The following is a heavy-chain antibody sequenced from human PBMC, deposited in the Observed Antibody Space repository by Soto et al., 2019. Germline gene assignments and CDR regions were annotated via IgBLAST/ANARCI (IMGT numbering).Heavy chain of an antibody. J-gene: IGHJ6*03. Sequence: QVQLVQSGAEGKKPGSSVKVSCKASGGTFSSYTISWVRQAPGQGLEWMGRIIPILGIANYAQKFQGRVTITADKSTSTAYMELSSLRSEDTAVYYCARDVAYGGDQHYYYYMDVWGKGTTVTVSS. CDR1: GGTFSSYT. CDR2: IIPILGIA. CDR3: ARDVAYGGDQHYYYYMDV. V-gene: IGHV1-69*08. D-gene: IGHD2-2*01.